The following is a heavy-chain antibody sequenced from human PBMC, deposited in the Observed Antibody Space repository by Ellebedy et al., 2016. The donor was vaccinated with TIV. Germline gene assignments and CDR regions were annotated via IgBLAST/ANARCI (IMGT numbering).Heavy chain of an antibody. CDR2: ISYDGSNK. D-gene: IGHD5-24*01. V-gene: IGHV3-30-3*01. CDR3: ARGSEEMATILALGGYYYGMDV. J-gene: IGHJ6*02. CDR1: GFTFSSYA. Sequence: GGSLRLXXAASGFTFSSYAMHWVRQAPGKGLEWVAVISYDGSNKYYADSVKGRFTISRDNSKNTLYLQMNSLRAEDTAVYYCARGSEEMATILALGGYYYGMDVWGQGTTVTVSS.